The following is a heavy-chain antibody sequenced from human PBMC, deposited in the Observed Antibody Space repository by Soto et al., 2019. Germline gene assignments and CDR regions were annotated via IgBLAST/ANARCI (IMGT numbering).Heavy chain of an antibody. CDR1: GGSVSSGSYY. V-gene: IGHV4-61*01. CDR3: ARDLYYDILTGHRRNWFDP. CDR2: IFYSGST. D-gene: IGHD3-9*01. Sequence: PSETLSLTCTVSGGSVSSGSYYWSWIRQPPGKGLEWIGYIFYSGSTNYNPSLKSRVTISVDTSKNQFSLKLSSVTTADTAVYYCARDLYYDILTGHRRNWFDPWGQGTLVTVSS. J-gene: IGHJ5*02.